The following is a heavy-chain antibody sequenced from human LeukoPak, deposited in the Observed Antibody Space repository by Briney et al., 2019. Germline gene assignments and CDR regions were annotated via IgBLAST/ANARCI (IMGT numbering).Heavy chain of an antibody. CDR2: IYSGGST. J-gene: IGHJ4*02. V-gene: IGHV3-66*01. Sequence: GGSLRLSCAASVFTVISNFLSWVRQAPGKGLEWVSVIYSGGSTYYADSVTGRFTISRDNSKNTLYLQMNSLRAEDTAVYYCAGSRSFDYWGQGTLVTVSS. CDR1: VFTVISNF. CDR3: AGSRSFDY.